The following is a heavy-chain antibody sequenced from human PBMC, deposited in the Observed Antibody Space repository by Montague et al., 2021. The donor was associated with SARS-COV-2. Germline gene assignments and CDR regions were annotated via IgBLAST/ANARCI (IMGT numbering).Heavy chain of an antibody. V-gene: IGHV4-61*02. CDR3: ARDRVDRYSGSRTAYGMDV. D-gene: IGHD1-26*01. CDR2: IYTSGST. CDR1: GGSISSGSYY. J-gene: IGHJ6*02. Sequence: TLSLTCTVSGGSISSGSYYWGWIRQPAGKGLEWIGRIYTSGSTNYNPSLKSRVTISVDTSKNQFSLKLSSVTAADTAVYYCARDRVDRYSGSRTAYGMDVWGQGTTVTVSS.